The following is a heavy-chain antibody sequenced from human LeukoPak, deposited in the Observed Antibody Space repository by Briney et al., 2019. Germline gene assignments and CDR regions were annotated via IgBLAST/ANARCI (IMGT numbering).Heavy chain of an antibody. CDR2: IKQDGSEK. V-gene: IGHV3-7*01. J-gene: IGHJ4*02. CDR3: ARDSDYDSSGYYDPPFDY. CDR1: GFTFSSYC. D-gene: IGHD3-22*01. Sequence: GGSLRLSCAASGFTFSSYCMSWVRQAPGKGLEWVANIKQDGSEKYCVDSVKGRFTISRDNAKNSLYLQMNSLRAEDTAVSYCARDSDYDSSGYYDPPFDYWGQGTLVTVSS.